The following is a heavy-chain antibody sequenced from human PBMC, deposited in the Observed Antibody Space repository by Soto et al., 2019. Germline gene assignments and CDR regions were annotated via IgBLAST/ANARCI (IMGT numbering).Heavy chain of an antibody. CDR2: IYWDDDK. D-gene: IGHD2-8*01. CDR3: AHSNAPYLFDY. Sequence: QITLKESGPTLVKPTQTLTLTCSFSGFSLRTSGVNVGWIRQPPGKALEWLALIYWDDDKRYSPSLKSRLTXTXVTSKNQVVLTMTSVDPVDTATYYCAHSNAPYLFDYWGQGTLVTVSS. V-gene: IGHV2-5*02. CDR1: GFSLRTSGVN. J-gene: IGHJ4*02.